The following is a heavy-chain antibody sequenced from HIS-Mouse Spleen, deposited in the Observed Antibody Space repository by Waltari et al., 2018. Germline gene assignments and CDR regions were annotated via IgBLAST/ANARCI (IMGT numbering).Heavy chain of an antibody. CDR1: GFTVSSNY. J-gene: IGHJ4*02. V-gene: IGHV3-66*01. Sequence: EVQLVESGGGLVQPGGSLRLSCAASGFTVSSNYMSWVRQAPGKGREWVSGIYSGGSTYYEDSVKGRFTISRDNSKNTLYLQMNSLRAEDTAVYYCARDPPDYWGQGTLVTVSS. CDR2: IYSGGST. CDR3: ARDPPDY.